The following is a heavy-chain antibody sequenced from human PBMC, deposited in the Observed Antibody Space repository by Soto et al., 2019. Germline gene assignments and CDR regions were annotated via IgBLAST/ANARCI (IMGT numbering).Heavy chain of an antibody. Sequence: QVQLQESGPGLVKPSQTLSLACTVSGGSIRSRGYFWSWIRQHPGKGLEWIGYIYYSGSTYYNPSLRSRVTMPVDTSKNQLSLKLSSVTAADTAVYYCAAMTTVTYFHYWGPGTLVTVSS. J-gene: IGHJ4*02. CDR1: GGSIRSRGYF. CDR2: IYYSGST. CDR3: AAMTTVTYFHY. V-gene: IGHV4-31*03. D-gene: IGHD4-17*01.